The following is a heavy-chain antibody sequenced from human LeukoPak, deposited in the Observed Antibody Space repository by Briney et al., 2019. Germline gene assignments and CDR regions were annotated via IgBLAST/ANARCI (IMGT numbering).Heavy chain of an antibody. Sequence: GGSLRLSCAASGFTFNTYAMSWVRQAPGKGLEWVSGISASGAGTYYADSVKGRFTISRDNSKNTLFLQMNSLRPEDTAVYYCATDLRSESGTRYCGGGSCWYRIGNFAYWGQGTLVTVSS. CDR3: ATDLRSESGTRYCGGGSCWYRIGNFAY. V-gene: IGHV3-23*01. J-gene: IGHJ4*02. D-gene: IGHD2-15*01. CDR1: GFTFNTYA. CDR2: ISASGAGT.